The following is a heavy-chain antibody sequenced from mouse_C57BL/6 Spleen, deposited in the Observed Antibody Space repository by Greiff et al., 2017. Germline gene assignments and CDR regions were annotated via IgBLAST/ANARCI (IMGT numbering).Heavy chain of an antibody. CDR3: AREGPKGDYFAY. CDR2: INPSNGGT. CDR1: GYSFTGYY. Sequence: VQLQQSGPELVKPGASVKISCKASGYSFTGYYMNWVKQSPEKSLEWIGEINPSNGGTTYNQKFKAKATLTVDKSSSTASMQRKSLTSEDSAVYYCAREGPKGDYFAYWGQGTTLTVSS. D-gene: IGHD3-3*01. V-gene: IGHV1-42*01. J-gene: IGHJ2*01.